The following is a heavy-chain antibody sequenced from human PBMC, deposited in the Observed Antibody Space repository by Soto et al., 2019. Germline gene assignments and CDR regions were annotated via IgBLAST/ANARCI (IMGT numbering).Heavy chain of an antibody. Sequence: EVQLVESGGGLVKPGGSLRLSCTASGFTFSSYSMNWVRQAPGKGLEWVSYISSSSSYIFYADSVKGRFTISRDNAKNSLYPQMMALRAEDTAVYYCARIRLGYHAFDIWGQGTMVTGSS. CDR2: ISSSSSYI. D-gene: IGHD2-15*01. CDR1: GFTFSSYS. J-gene: IGHJ3*02. V-gene: IGHV3-21*06. CDR3: ARIRLGYHAFDI.